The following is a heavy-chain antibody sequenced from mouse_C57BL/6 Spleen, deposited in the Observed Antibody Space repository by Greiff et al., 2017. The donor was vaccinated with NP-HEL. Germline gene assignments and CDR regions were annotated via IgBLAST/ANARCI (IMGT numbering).Heavy chain of an antibody. CDR3: ARSNYSNYKPSFDY. J-gene: IGHJ2*01. CDR2: IYPRSGNT. Sequence: QVQLQQSGAELARPGASVKLSCKASGYTFTSYGISWVKQRTGQGLEWIGEIYPRSGNTYYNEKFKGKATLTADKSSSTAYMELRSLTSEDSAVYFCARSNYSNYKPSFDYWGQGTTLTVSS. V-gene: IGHV1-81*01. CDR1: GYTFTSYG. D-gene: IGHD2-5*01.